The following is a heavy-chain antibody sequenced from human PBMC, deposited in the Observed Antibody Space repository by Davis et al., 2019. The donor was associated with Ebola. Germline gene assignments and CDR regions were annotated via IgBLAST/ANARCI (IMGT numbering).Heavy chain of an antibody. CDR3: ARDSAAAGIGVDY. CDR2: ISGSGGST. CDR1: GFTFSSYS. D-gene: IGHD6-13*01. J-gene: IGHJ4*02. V-gene: IGHV3-23*01. Sequence: GESLKISCAASGFTFSSYSMNWVRQAPGKGLEWVSLISGSGGSTYYVDSVKGRFTISRDNSKNTLYLQMNSLRAEDTAVYYCARDSAAAGIGVDYWGQGTLVTVSS.